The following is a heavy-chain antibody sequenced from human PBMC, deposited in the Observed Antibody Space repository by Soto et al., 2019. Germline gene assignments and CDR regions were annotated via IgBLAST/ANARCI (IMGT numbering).Heavy chain of an antibody. CDR1: GFTFSSYG. Sequence: QVQLVESGGGVVQPGRSLRLSCAASGFTFSSYGMHWVRQAPGKGLEWVAVISYDGSNKYYADSVKGRFTISRDNSKNTLYLQMNSLRAEDTAVYYCAKPYSRDYYDSSGYFDYWGQGTLVTVSS. D-gene: IGHD3-22*01. CDR2: ISYDGSNK. J-gene: IGHJ4*02. V-gene: IGHV3-30*18. CDR3: AKPYSRDYYDSSGYFDY.